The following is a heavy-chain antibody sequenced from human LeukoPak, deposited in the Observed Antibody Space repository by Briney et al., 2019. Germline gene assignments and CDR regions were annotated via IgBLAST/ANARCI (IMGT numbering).Heavy chain of an antibody. CDR2: ISSGADYT. Sequence: PGGSLRISCAASGFTFSTYAMTWVRQAPGKGLEWVSTISSGADYTYYADSVKGRFTISRDNFKSTLYLQMNSLRAEDTAVYYCAREPNNVVTPAGFDYWGQGTLVTVSS. J-gene: IGHJ4*02. CDR3: AREPNNVVTPAGFDY. CDR1: GFTFSTYA. D-gene: IGHD2-2*01. V-gene: IGHV3-23*01.